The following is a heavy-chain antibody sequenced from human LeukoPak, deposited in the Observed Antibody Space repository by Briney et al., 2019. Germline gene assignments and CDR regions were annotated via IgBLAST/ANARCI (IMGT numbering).Heavy chain of an antibody. CDR2: IYSGGST. CDR3: TRNWGSDNWFDP. D-gene: IGHD7-27*01. CDR1: GFTFSNYA. V-gene: IGHV3-53*01. J-gene: IGHJ5*02. Sequence: GGSLRLSCAASGFTFSNYAMTWVRQAPGKGLEWVSVIYSGGSTYYADSVKGRFTISRDNSKNTLYLQMNSLRAEDTAVYYCTRNWGSDNWFDPWGQGTLVTVSS.